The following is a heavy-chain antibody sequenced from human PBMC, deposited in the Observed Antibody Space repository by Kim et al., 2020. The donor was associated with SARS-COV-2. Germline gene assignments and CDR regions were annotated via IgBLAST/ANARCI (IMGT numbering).Heavy chain of an antibody. CDR3: AKDRLPLYYYDSSGYYEGGLDY. CDR2: IWYDGSNK. V-gene: IGHV3-33*06. D-gene: IGHD3-22*01. Sequence: GGSLRLSCAASGFTFSSYGMHWVRQAPGKGLEWVAVIWYDGSNKYYADSVKGRFTISRDNSKNTLYLQMNSLRAEDTAVYYCAKDRLPLYYYDSSGYYEGGLDYWGQGTLVTVSS. J-gene: IGHJ4*02. CDR1: GFTFSSYG.